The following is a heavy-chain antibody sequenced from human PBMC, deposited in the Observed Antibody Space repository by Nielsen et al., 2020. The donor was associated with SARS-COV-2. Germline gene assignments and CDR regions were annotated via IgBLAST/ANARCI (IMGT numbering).Heavy chain of an antibody. CDR3: ARVTSHGSSWSYYFDY. V-gene: IGHV3-74*01. CDR1: GFTFSSTW. CDR2: INPSGSGT. Sequence: GGSLRLSCSASGFTFSSTWMDWVRQAPGQGLVWVSRINPSGSGTAYADSVKGRFAVSRDNAENTVVLQIHSLRVEDTAVYYCARVTSHGSSWSYYFDYWGQGTLVTVSS. D-gene: IGHD6-13*01. J-gene: IGHJ4*02.